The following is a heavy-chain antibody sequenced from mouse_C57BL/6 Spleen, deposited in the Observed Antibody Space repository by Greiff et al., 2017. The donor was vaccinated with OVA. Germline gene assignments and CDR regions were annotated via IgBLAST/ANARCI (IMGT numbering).Heavy chain of an antibody. Sequence: QVQLQQSGAELVKPGASVKLSCKASGYTFTSYWMQWVKQRPGQGLEWIGEIDPSDSYTNYNQKFKGKATLTVDTSSSTAYMQLSSLTSEDSAVYYCARRGGQLRPLFAYWGQGTLVTVSA. CDR1: GYTFTSYW. D-gene: IGHD3-2*02. CDR2: IDPSDSYT. V-gene: IGHV1-50*01. CDR3: ARRGGQLRPLFAY. J-gene: IGHJ3*01.